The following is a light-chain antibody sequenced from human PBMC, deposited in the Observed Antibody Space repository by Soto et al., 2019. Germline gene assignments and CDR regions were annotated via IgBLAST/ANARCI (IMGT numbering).Light chain of an antibody. V-gene: IGLV2-11*01. CDR3: CSYAGDYRYV. Sequence: QSVLTQPRSVSGSPGQSVTISCTGTSSDVGGYNYVSWYQQHPGKAPKLMIYDVTKRPSGVPDRFSGSKSGNTASLTISGLQAEDEGDYYCCSYAGDYRYVSGXGTKVTVL. J-gene: IGLJ1*01. CDR2: DVT. CDR1: SSDVGGYNY.